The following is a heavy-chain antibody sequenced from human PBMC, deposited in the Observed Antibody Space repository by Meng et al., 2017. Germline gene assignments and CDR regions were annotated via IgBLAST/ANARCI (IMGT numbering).Heavy chain of an antibody. J-gene: IGHJ4*02. V-gene: IGHV1-2*06. CDR1: GYTCTGYY. CDR2: INPNSGGT. CDR3: ARGTGYYDSSGKVDY. Sequence: VQLGAEVKRPGASVKVSCKAYGYTCTGYYMHWLRQAHGQGLEWMGRINPNSGGTNYAQKFQGRVTMTRDTSISTAYMELSRLRSDDTAVYYCARGTGYYDSSGKVDYWGQGTLVTVSS. D-gene: IGHD3-22*01.